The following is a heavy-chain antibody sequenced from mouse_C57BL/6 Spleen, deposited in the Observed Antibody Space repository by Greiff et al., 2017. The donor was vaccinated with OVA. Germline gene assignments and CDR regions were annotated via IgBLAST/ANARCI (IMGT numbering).Heavy chain of an antibody. CDR1: GYTFTSYW. CDR3: ARGYYDYELAD. J-gene: IGHJ3*01. CDR2: IHPNSGST. D-gene: IGHD2-4*01. Sequence: QVQLQQPGAELVKPGASVKLSCKASGYTFTSYWMHWVKQRPGQGLEWIGMIHPNSGSTNYNEKFKSKATLAVDKSSSTAYMQLSSLTSEDSAVYYCARGYYDYELADWGQGTLVTVSA. V-gene: IGHV1-64*01.